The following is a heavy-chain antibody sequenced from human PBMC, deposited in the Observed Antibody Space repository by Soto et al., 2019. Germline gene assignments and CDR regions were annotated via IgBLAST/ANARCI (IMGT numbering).Heavy chain of an antibody. CDR2: ISAHNGNT. V-gene: IGHV1-18*01. CDR1: GYIFTSYG. D-gene: IGHD4-17*01. Sequence: QAHLVQSGPEVKKPGASVKVYCKGSGYIFTSYGIAWVRQAPGQGLEWMGWISAHNGNTEYAQKFQGRVTVTRDTSTSTASLELRSLRSDDTALYYCARGRYGDYWGQGALVTVSS. J-gene: IGHJ4*02. CDR3: ARGRYGDY.